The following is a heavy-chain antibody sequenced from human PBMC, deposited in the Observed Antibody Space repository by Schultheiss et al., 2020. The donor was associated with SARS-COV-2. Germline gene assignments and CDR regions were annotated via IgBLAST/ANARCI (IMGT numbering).Heavy chain of an antibody. CDR2: IYTSGST. Sequence: SETLSLTCTVSGGSISSYYWSWSRQPAGKGLEWIGRIYTSGSTNYNPSLKSRVPISVDTSNNQFSLKLSSVTAADTAVYYCARERLASEAFDIWGQGTMVTVSS. CDR3: ARERLASEAFDI. J-gene: IGHJ3*02. V-gene: IGHV4-4*07. D-gene: IGHD6-25*01. CDR1: GGSISSYY.